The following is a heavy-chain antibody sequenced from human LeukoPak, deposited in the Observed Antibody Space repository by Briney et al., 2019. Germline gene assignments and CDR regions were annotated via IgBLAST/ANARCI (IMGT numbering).Heavy chain of an antibody. CDR2: IRYDGSNK. Sequence: GGSLRLSCAASGFTFSSYGMHWVRQAPGKGLEWVAFIRYDGSNKYYADSVKGRFTISRDNSKNTLYLQMNSLRAEDTAVYYCARVNPVYCGGDCYFYYYYYGMDVWGQGTTVTVSS. J-gene: IGHJ6*02. D-gene: IGHD2-21*02. CDR1: GFTFSSYG. CDR3: ARVNPVYCGGDCYFYYYYYGMDV. V-gene: IGHV3-30*02.